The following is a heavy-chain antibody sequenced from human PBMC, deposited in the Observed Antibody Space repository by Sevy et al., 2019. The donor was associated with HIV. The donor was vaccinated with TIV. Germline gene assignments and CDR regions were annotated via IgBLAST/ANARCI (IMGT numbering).Heavy chain of an antibody. CDR3: ARVPVTTSWKHKYYFDY. CDR2: IYHSGST. CDR1: GYSISSGYY. J-gene: IGHJ4*02. Sequence: SETLPLTCTVSGYSISSGYYWGWIRQPPGKGLEWIGSIYHSGSTYYNPSLKSRVTISVDTSKNQFSLKLSSVTAADTAVYYCARVPVTTSWKHKYYFDYWGQGTLVTVSS. D-gene: IGHD4-17*01. V-gene: IGHV4-38-2*02.